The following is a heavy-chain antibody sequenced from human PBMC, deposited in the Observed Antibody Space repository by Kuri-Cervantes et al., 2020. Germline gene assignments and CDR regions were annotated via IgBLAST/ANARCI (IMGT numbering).Heavy chain of an antibody. Sequence: GGSLRLSCAASGFTFSSYGMHWVRQAPGKGLEWVAVIWYDGSNKYYVDSVKGRFTISRDNAKNSLYLQMNSLRAEDTAVYYCARIGYSSGWTNFDYWGQGTLVTVSS. V-gene: IGHV3-33*01. CDR3: ARIGYSSGWTNFDY. CDR2: IWYDGSNK. D-gene: IGHD6-19*01. J-gene: IGHJ4*02. CDR1: GFTFSSYG.